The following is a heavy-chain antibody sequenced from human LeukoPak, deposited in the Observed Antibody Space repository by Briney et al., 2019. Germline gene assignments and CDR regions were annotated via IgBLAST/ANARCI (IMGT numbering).Heavy chain of an antibody. J-gene: IGHJ6*02. CDR3: AADHVDIVATIPQASAWYGMDV. Sequence: SVKVSCKASGFTFTSSAMQWVRQARGQRLEWIGWTVVGSGNTNYAQKFQERVTITRDMSTSTAYMELSSLRSEDTAVYYCAADHVDIVATIPQASAWYGMDVWGQGTTVTVSS. CDR2: TVVGSGNT. D-gene: IGHD5-12*01. CDR1: GFTFTSSA. V-gene: IGHV1-58*02.